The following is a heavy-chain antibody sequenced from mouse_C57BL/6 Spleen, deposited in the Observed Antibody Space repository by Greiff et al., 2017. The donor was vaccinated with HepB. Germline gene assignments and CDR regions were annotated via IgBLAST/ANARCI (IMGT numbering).Heavy chain of an antibody. D-gene: IGHD2-4*01. Sequence: QVQLKQSGPGLVQPSQSLSITCTVSGFSLTSYGVHWVRQSPGKGLEWLGVIWSGGSTDYNAAFISRLSISKDNSKSQVFFKMNSLQADDTAIYYCASQVNYDGDYYAMDYWGQGTSVTVSS. J-gene: IGHJ4*01. CDR2: IWSGGST. CDR1: GFSLTSYG. CDR3: ASQVNYDGDYYAMDY. V-gene: IGHV2-2*01.